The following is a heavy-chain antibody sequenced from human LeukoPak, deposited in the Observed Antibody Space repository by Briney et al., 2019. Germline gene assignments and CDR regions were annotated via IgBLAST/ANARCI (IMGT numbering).Heavy chain of an antibody. D-gene: IGHD5-18*01. CDR1: GYTFTSYG. V-gene: IGHV1-18*01. Sequence: GASVKVSCRASGYTFTSYGISWVRQAPGQGLEWMGWISAYNGNTNYAQKLQGIVTMTTDTSTSTAYMELRSLRSDDTAVYYCARAEIYSYGFVYNGMDVWGQGTTVTVSS. J-gene: IGHJ6*02. CDR2: ISAYNGNT. CDR3: ARAEIYSYGFVYNGMDV.